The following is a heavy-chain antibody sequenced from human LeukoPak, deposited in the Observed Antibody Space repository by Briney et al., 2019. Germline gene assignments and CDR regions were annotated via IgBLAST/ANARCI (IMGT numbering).Heavy chain of an antibody. Sequence: ASVKVSCKASGYTFTGYYMHWVRQAPGQGLEWMGWINPNSGGTNYAQKFQGRVTMTRDTSISTAYMELSRLRSDDTAVYYCARERYYDILTGYYYYGMDVWGQGTTVTVSS. J-gene: IGHJ6*02. CDR3: ARERYYDILTGYYYYGMDV. V-gene: IGHV1-2*02. CDR1: GYTFTGYY. D-gene: IGHD3-9*01. CDR2: INPNSGGT.